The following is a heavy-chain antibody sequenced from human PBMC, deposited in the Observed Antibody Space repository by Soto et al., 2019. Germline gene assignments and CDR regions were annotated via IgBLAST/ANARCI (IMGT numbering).Heavy chain of an antibody. CDR3: ARQLSHICDS. Sequence: GESLKISCKGVGYKFGSAWIGWVRQMPGKGLEWMGIIKPGTSDIRYSPSCRGHVTISADEAVSTAYLQWSSLKASDTDMYYCARQLSHICDSWGQGTLVTVSS. V-gene: IGHV5-51*01. CDR2: IKPGTSDI. J-gene: IGHJ4*02. D-gene: IGHD3-3*02. CDR1: GYKFGSAW.